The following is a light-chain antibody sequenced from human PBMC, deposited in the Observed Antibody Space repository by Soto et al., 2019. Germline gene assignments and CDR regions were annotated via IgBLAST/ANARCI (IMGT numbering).Light chain of an antibody. J-gene: IGLJ1*01. CDR2: DVS. Sequence: QSALTQPLSVSGSPGQSVTISCTGTSSDVGGYTYVSWYQHHPGKAPKLIIYDVSKRPSGVPDRFSGSKSGNTASLTISGLQAEDEADYYCCSYAGTYTYVVGTGTKVTVL. CDR3: CSYAGTYTYV. V-gene: IGLV2-11*01. CDR1: SSDVGGYTY.